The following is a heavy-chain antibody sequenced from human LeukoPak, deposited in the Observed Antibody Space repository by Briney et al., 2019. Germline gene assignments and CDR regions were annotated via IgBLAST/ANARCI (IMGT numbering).Heavy chain of an antibody. CDR3: AKEFRVDRTGKTISNFDY. J-gene: IGHJ4*02. CDR2: ISYDGRNQ. CDR1: GFIFNSYG. Sequence: GGSLRLSCAASGFIFNSYGMQWVRQAPGKGLEWVAVISYDGRNQYFADSVKGRFTISRDNSKNTLYLQMNSLRTEDTAVYYCAKEFRVDRTGKTISNFDYWGQGTLVTVSS. V-gene: IGHV3-30*18. D-gene: IGHD3-9*01.